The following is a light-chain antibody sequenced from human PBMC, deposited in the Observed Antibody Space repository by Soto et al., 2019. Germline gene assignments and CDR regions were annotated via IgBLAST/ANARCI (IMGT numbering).Light chain of an antibody. CDR1: SSDVGDYNY. V-gene: IGLV2-11*01. J-gene: IGLJ3*02. Sequence: QSALTQPRSVSGSPGQSVTISCTGTSSDVGDYNYVSWYQQYPGKAPKRVIYDVSKRPSGVPDRFSGSKSANTASLTISGLRAEDAADYYCCSFAGSYTFWVFGGGSKLTVL. CDR3: CSFAGSYTFWV. CDR2: DVS.